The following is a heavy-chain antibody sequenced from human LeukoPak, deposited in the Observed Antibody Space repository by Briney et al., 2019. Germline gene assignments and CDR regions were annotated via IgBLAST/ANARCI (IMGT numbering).Heavy chain of an antibody. CDR1: GFTFSSYW. Sequence: GGSLRLSCAASGFTFSSYWMSWVRQAPGKGLEWVANIKQDGSEKYYVDSVRVRFTISRDNAKNSLYLQMNSLRAEDTAVYYCARANSGYDLPRYYYYMDVGGKGTTVTVSS. D-gene: IGHD5-12*01. CDR2: IKQDGSEK. CDR3: ARANSGYDLPRYYYYMDV. J-gene: IGHJ6*03. V-gene: IGHV3-7*01.